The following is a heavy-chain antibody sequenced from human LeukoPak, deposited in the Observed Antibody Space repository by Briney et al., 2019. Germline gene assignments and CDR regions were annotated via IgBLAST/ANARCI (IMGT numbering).Heavy chain of an antibody. J-gene: IGHJ4*02. CDR1: GFTFGDYA. CDR2: IRSKAYGGTT. V-gene: IGHV3-49*04. Sequence: PGGCLRLSCTASGFTFGDYAMSWVRQAPGKGLEWVGFIRSKAYGGTTEYIESVKGRFTISRDDTKSIAYPQMNSLRTEDTAVYYFTRDGLSSSWTQYYFDYWGQGTLVIVSA. D-gene: IGHD6-13*01. CDR3: TRDGLSSSWTQYYFDY.